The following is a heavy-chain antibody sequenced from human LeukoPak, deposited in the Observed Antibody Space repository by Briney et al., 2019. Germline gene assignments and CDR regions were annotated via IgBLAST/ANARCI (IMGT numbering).Heavy chain of an antibody. CDR1: GGSLSSYY. CDR3: ARQIASAGTAGFDF. J-gene: IGHJ4*02. D-gene: IGHD6-13*01. V-gene: IGHV4-4*07. Sequence: SETLSLTCSVSGGSLSSYYWSWLRQPAGKGLEWIGRIYSTGSTNYNPSLKSRVTMSVDTPKNQFSLRLRSVTAADTAVYYCARQIASAGTAGFDFWGQGALVTVSS. CDR2: IYSTGST.